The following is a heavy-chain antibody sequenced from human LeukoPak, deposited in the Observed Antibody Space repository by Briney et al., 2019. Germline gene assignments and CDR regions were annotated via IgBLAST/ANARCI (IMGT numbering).Heavy chain of an antibody. V-gene: IGHV3-30*02. D-gene: IGHD3-10*01. Sequence: GGSLRLSCAASGFTFSSYGMHWVRQAPGKGLEWVTFIRYDGSNKYYADSVKGRFTISRDNSKNTLYLQMSSLRAEDTAIYYCAKDGHRGFGDFDYWGQGTLVTVSS. CDR2: IRYDGSNK. J-gene: IGHJ4*02. CDR3: AKDGHRGFGDFDY. CDR1: GFTFSSYG.